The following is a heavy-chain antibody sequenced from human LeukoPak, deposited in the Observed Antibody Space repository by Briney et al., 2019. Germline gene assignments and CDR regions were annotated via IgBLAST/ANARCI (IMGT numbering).Heavy chain of an antibody. V-gene: IGHV4-59*01. D-gene: IGHD3-9*01. CDR3: ARGFDGYYYYMDV. Sequence: SETLSLTCTVSGGSISSYYWSWIRQPPGKGLEWIGYIYYSGSTNYNPSLKSRVTLSVDTSKNQFSLKLSSVTAADTAVYYCARGFDGYYYYMDVWGKGTTVTVSS. J-gene: IGHJ6*03. CDR2: IYYSGST. CDR1: GGSISSYY.